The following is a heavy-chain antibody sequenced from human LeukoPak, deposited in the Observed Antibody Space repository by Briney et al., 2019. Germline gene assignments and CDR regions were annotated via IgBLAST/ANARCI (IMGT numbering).Heavy chain of an antibody. CDR2: ISGSGGGT. CDR3: AKDIAAAFYWYFDL. D-gene: IGHD6-13*01. V-gene: IGHV3-23*01. Sequence: GGSLRLSCAASGFTFSSYAMSWVRQAPGKGLEWVSAISGSGGGTYYADSVKGRFTISRDNAKNSLYLQMNSLRAEDMALYYCAKDIAAAFYWYFDLWGRGTLVTVS. J-gene: IGHJ2*01. CDR1: GFTFSSYA.